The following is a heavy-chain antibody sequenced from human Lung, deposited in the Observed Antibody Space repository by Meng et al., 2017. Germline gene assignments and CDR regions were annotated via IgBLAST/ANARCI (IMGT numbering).Heavy chain of an antibody. Sequence: QGHPRQWGQVLLKPSVTWSLTCVVSGGSSSDYYWSWIRQPPGKGLEWIGEINHSGSTNYNPSLESRAPISVDTSQNNLSLKLSSVTAADSAVYYCARGPTTMAHDFDYWGQGTLVTVSS. D-gene: IGHD4-11*01. V-gene: IGHV4-34*01. CDR1: GGSSSDYY. CDR2: INHSGST. J-gene: IGHJ4*02. CDR3: ARGPTTMAHDFDY.